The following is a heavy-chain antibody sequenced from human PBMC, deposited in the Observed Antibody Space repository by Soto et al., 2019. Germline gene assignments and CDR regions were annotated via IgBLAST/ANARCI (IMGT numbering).Heavy chain of an antibody. J-gene: IGHJ6*02. CDR3: ARESGSIFGVVIIPQDPYGMDV. Sequence: GASVKVSCKASGYTFTSYGISWVRQAPGQGLEWMGWISAYNGNTNYAQKLQGRVTMTTDTSTSTAYMELRSLRSDDTAVYYCARESGSIFGVVIIPQDPYGMDVWGQGTTVTVSS. CDR2: ISAYNGNT. CDR1: GYTFTSYG. D-gene: IGHD3-3*01. V-gene: IGHV1-18*01.